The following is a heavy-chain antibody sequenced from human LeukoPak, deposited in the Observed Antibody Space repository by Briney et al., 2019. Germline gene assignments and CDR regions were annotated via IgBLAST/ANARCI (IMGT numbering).Heavy chain of an antibody. CDR1: GWSFSGYY. V-gene: IGHV4-34*01. J-gene: IGHJ5*02. CDR3: ARGPYQSWFDP. CDR2: INHSGST. Sequence: SETLSLTCAVYGWSFSGYYWSWIRQPPGKGLERIGEINHSGSTNYNPSLKSRVTISVDTSKNQSSLKLSAGTAADRAVYYGARGPYQSWFDPWGQGTLVTVSS.